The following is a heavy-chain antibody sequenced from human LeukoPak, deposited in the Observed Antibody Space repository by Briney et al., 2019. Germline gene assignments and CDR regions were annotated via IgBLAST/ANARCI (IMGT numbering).Heavy chain of an antibody. CDR1: GGTFSSYA. CDR2: IIPILGIA. D-gene: IGHD6-13*01. Sequence: VASVKVSCKASGGTFSSYAISWVRQAPGQGLEWMGRIIPILGIANYAQKFQGRVTITADKSTSTAYMELSSLRSEDTAVYYCARDRVVSSWHDYWGQGTLVTVS. J-gene: IGHJ4*02. CDR3: ARDRVVSSWHDY. V-gene: IGHV1-69*04.